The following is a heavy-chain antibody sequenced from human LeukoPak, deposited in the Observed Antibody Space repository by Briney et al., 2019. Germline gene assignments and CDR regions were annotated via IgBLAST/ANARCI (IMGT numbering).Heavy chain of an antibody. V-gene: IGHV3-30*18. D-gene: IGHD2-2*03. CDR1: GFTLSSYG. CDR2: ISYDGSNK. CDR3: AKVGYCSSTSCYQSAWFDP. J-gene: IGHJ5*02. Sequence: GGSLRLSCAASGFTLSSYGMHWVRQAPGKGLEWVAVISYDGSNKYHADSVKGRFTISRDNSKNTLYLQMNSLRAEDTAVYYCAKVGYCSSTSCYQSAWFDPWGQGTLVTVSS.